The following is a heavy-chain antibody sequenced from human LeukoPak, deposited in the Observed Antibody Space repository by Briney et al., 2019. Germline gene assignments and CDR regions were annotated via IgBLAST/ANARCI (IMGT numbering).Heavy chain of an antibody. Sequence: GALVKVSCKASGYTFTSYAMHWVRQAPGQRLEWMGWINAGNGNTKYSQKFQGRVTITRDTSASTAYMELSSLRSEDTAVYYCARDPLLWFGVDYWGQGTLVTVSS. V-gene: IGHV1-3*01. CDR3: ARDPLLWFGVDY. CDR2: INAGNGNT. J-gene: IGHJ4*02. D-gene: IGHD3-10*01. CDR1: GYTFTSYA.